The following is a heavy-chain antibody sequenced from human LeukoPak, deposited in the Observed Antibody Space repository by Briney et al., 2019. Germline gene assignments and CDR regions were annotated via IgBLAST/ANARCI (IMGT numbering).Heavy chain of an antibody. CDR1: GFTFSSYG. V-gene: IGHV3-30*02. J-gene: IGHJ6*03. CDR3: AKDWREDFLGYCSSTSCLGGDYYMDV. D-gene: IGHD2-2*01. CDR2: IRYDGSNK. Sequence: GGSLRLSCAASGFTFSSYGMHWVRQAPGKGLEWVAFIRYDGSNKYYADSVKGRFTISRDNSKNTLYLQMNSLRAEDTAVYYCAKDWREDFLGYCSSTSCLGGDYYMDVWGKGTTVTVSS.